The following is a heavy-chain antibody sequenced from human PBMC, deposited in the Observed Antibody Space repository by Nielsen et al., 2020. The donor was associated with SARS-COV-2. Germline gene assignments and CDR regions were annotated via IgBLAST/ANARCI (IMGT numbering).Heavy chain of an antibody. Sequence: GESLKISCKGSGYIFTSYWIGWVRQMPGKGLEWMGIIYPGDSDTRYSPSFQGQVTISADKSISTAYLQWSSLKASDTAMYYCATSMGWGATPVRFDYWGQGTLVTVSS. V-gene: IGHV5-51*01. D-gene: IGHD3-16*01. CDR2: IYPGDSDT. J-gene: IGHJ4*02. CDR1: GYIFTSYW. CDR3: ATSMGWGATPVRFDY.